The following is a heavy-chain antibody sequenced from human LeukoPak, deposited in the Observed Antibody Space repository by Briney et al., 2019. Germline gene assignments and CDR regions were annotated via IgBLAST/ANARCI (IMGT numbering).Heavy chain of an antibody. V-gene: IGHV4-38-2*02. D-gene: IGHD6-19*01. J-gene: IGHJ4*02. Sequence: SETLSLTCTVSGYSISSGYYWGWIRQPPGKGLEWIGSIYHSGSTYYNPSLKSRVTISVDTSKNQFSLKLSSVTAADTAVYYCARDSLIAVAGTYWGQGTLVTVSS. CDR1: GYSISSGYY. CDR3: ARDSLIAVAGTY. CDR2: IYHSGST.